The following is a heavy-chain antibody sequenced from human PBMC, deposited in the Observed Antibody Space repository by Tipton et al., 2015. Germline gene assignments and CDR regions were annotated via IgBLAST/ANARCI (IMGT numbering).Heavy chain of an antibody. CDR3: ARFDYGDYLTGFDP. D-gene: IGHD4-17*01. V-gene: IGHV4-34*01. CDR1: GGSFSDYY. J-gene: IGHJ5*02. Sequence: TLSLTCAVYGGSFSDYYWTWVRQSPGKGLEWIGEINYSATTHYNPSLGSRVTISVDTSKNQFSLNLTSVTAADTAFYYCARFDYGDYLTGFDPWGQGTLVTVSS. CDR2: INYSATT.